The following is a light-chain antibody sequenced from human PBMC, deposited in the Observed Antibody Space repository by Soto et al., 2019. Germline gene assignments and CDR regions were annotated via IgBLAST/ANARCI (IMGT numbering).Light chain of an antibody. V-gene: IGLV1-40*01. J-gene: IGLJ3*02. CDR2: GNR. CDR3: QAYDYSLTASV. Sequence: QSVLTQPPSVSGAPGQRVTISCTGNSANLGAGYDVHWYQQLPGAAPKLVIFGNRNRPSGVHERFSGAKSGTSASLAITGLQAEDEADYYCQAYDYSLTASVFGGGTQLTVL. CDR1: SANLGAGYD.